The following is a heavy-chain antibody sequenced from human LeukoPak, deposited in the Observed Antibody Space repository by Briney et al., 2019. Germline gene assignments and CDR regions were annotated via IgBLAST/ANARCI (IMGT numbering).Heavy chain of an antibody. CDR3: ARDLMVRGETGAFDI. CDR2: ISWNSGSI. V-gene: IGHV3-9*01. CDR1: GFTFDDYA. J-gene: IGHJ3*02. Sequence: PTGGSLRLSCAASGFTFDDYAMHWVRQAPGKGVEWVSGISWNSGSIGYADSVKGRFTISRDNSKNTLYLQMNSLRPEDTAVYYCARDLMVRGETGAFDIWGQGTMVTVSS. D-gene: IGHD3-10*01.